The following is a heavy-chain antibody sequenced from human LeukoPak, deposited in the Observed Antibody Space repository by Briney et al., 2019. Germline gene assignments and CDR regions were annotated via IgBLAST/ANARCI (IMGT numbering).Heavy chain of an antibody. D-gene: IGHD6-13*01. CDR1: GGSINSGGYY. CDR3: ARDILRPRYSSSSHDWFDP. Sequence: SETLSLTCSVSGGSINSGGYYWSWIRQHPGKGLELIGNIYYSGIADYNPSLKSRVTISVDTSNNQFSLNLTSVTVADTAVYYCARDILRPRYSSSSHDWFDPWGQGTLVTVSS. J-gene: IGHJ5*02. CDR2: IYYSGIA. V-gene: IGHV4-31*02.